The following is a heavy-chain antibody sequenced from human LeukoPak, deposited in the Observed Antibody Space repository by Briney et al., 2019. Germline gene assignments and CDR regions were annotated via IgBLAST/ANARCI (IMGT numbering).Heavy chain of an antibody. CDR3: ARAYQRLGGLSFPDQ. Sequence: SVKVSCKASGGTFSSYAISWVRQAPGQGLEWMGGIIPIFGTANYAQKFQGRVTITADKSTSTAYMELSSLRSEDTAVYYCARAYQRLGGLSFPDQWGQGTLVSVSS. D-gene: IGHD3-16*02. CDR2: IIPIFGTA. V-gene: IGHV1-69*06. CDR1: GGTFSSYA. J-gene: IGHJ5*02.